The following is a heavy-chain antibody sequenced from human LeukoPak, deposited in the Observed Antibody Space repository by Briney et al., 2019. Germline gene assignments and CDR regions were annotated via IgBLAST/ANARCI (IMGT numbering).Heavy chain of an antibody. J-gene: IGHJ3*02. V-gene: IGHV3-74*01. D-gene: IGHD6-19*01. CDR2: INSDGSST. CDR1: GFTFSSYW. Sequence: PGWSLRHSCAASGFTFSSYWMHWLRQAAGKGLVWVSRINSDGSSTSYADSVKGRLTTSKDKAKNTMYLQMNSLRAENTAVYYCARDRGHEWLVNDAFDIWGQGTMVTVSS. CDR3: ARDRGHEWLVNDAFDI.